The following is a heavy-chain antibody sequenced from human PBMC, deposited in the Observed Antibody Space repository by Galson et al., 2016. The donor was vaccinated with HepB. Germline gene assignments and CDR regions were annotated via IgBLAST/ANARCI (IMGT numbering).Heavy chain of an antibody. V-gene: IGHV1-69*02. J-gene: IGHJ4*02. D-gene: IGHD1-1*01. CDR2: IIPSLGVV. Sequence: SVKVSCKASGGTFSTYTFSWVRQAPGQGLEWMGRIIPSLGVVTYAQRFQGRVTVSADQSTTTAHMELNSLTSEDTAVYYCAGDENNSGAFDYWGQGTLVTVSP. CDR3: AGDENNSGAFDY. CDR1: GGTFSTYT.